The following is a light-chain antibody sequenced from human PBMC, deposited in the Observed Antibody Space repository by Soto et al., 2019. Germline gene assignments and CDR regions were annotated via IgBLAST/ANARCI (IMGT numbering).Light chain of an antibody. CDR1: SGNSSYA. CDR2: LNSDGSH. V-gene: IGLV4-69*01. Sequence: QLVLTQSPSASASLGASVKLTCTQSSGNSSYAIAWHQQQPEKGPRYLMKLNSDGSHSKGDGIPDRFSGSSSGAERYLTISSLQSEDEADYYCQTWGTGIHVFGGGTKLTVL. CDR3: QTWGTGIHV. J-gene: IGLJ2*01.